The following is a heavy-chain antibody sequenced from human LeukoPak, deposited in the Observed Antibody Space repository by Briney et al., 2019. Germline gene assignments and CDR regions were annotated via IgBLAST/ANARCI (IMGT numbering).Heavy chain of an antibody. D-gene: IGHD2-2*02. CDR3: ARDLLGYCSSTSCYTFDY. J-gene: IGHJ4*02. CDR2: ISSSSSYI. CDR1: GFTFSSYS. Sequence: PGGSLRLSCAASGFTFSSYSMNWVRQAPGKGLEWVSSISSSSSYIYYADSVKGRFTISRDNAKNSLYLQMNSLRAEDTAVYYCARDLLGYCSSTSCYTFDYWGQGTLVTVSS. V-gene: IGHV3-21*01.